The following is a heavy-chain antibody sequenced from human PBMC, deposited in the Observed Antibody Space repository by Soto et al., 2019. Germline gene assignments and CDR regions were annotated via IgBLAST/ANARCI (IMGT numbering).Heavy chain of an antibody. Sequence: QVQLVQSGAEVKKPGSSVKVSCKASGGTFSSYAISWVRQAPGQGLEWMGGIIPIFGTANYAQKFQGRVTITADESTSTAYMELSSLRSEDTAVYYCARRSTLWGGYDLNYYGMDVWGQGTTVTVSS. J-gene: IGHJ6*02. CDR2: IIPIFGTA. CDR1: GGTFSSYA. V-gene: IGHV1-69*12. CDR3: ARRSTLWGGYDLNYYGMDV. D-gene: IGHD5-12*01.